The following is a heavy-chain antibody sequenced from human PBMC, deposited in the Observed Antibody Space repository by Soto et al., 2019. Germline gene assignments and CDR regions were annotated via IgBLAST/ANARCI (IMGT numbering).Heavy chain of an antibody. CDR1: GYTFTSYG. J-gene: IGHJ4*02. CDR2: TSTYNGNT. V-gene: IGHV1-18*01. Sequence: ASVKVSCKASGYTFTSYGISWVRQAPGQGLEWMGWTSTYNGNTNYAQKFQGRVTMTTDTSTSTAYMELRSLRSDDTAVYYCARGSSGGWYGAEEYWGQGTLVTVSS. CDR3: ARGSSGGWYGAEEY. D-gene: IGHD6-19*01.